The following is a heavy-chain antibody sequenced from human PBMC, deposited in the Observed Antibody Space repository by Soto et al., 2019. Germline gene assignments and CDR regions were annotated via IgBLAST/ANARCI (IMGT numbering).Heavy chain of an antibody. CDR3: VGDEGYYYSGMDV. CDR1: GGSISSYY. CDR2: IYPSGNT. V-gene: IGHV4-4*07. Sequence: PSETLSLTCTVSGGSISSYYWSWIRQTAGKGLEWIGRIYPSGNTNYNPSLKSRVTLSIDTSKNQLSLKMSSVTAADTAVYFCVGDEGYYYSGMDVWGQGTAVTVSS. J-gene: IGHJ6*02.